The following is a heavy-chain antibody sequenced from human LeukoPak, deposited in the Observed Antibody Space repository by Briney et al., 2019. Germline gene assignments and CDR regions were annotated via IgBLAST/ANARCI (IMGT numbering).Heavy chain of an antibody. D-gene: IGHD5-12*01. V-gene: IGHV4-31*03. CDR3: ARVDRGYSGYDLGYFDY. CDR1: GGSISSGGYY. J-gene: IGHJ4*02. Sequence: PSETLSLTCTVSGGSISSGGYYWSWIRQHPGKGLEWIGYIYYSGSTYYNPSLKSRVTISVDTSKNQFPLKLSSVTAADTAVYYCARVDRGYSGYDLGYFDYWGQGTLVTVSS. CDR2: IYYSGST.